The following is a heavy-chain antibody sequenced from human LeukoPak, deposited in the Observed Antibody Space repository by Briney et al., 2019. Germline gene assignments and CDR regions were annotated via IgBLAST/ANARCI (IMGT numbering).Heavy chain of an antibody. D-gene: IGHD3-10*01. CDR2: ISGSGGST. V-gene: IGHV3-23*01. Sequence: AGGSLRLSCAASGFTFSSYAMSWVRQAPGKGLEWVSAISGSGGSTYYADSVKGRFTISRDNSKNTLYLQMNSLRAEDTAVYYCAKDLWFGELSPIDYWGQGTLVTVSS. CDR1: GFTFSSYA. CDR3: AKDLWFGELSPIDY. J-gene: IGHJ4*02.